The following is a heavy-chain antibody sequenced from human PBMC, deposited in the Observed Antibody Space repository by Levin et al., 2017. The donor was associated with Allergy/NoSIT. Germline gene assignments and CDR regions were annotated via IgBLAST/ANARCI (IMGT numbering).Heavy chain of an antibody. CDR2: ISSTGSTI. Sequence: PGGSLRLSCAASGFTFSSYEMNWVRRAPGKGLEWVSYISSTGSTIYSADSVKGRFTISRDNAKNSLYLHMNSLRAEDTAVYYCARQLGNFWSGYNYFHYSGQGTLVTVSS. J-gene: IGHJ1*01. V-gene: IGHV3-48*03. CDR1: GFTFSSYE. D-gene: IGHD3-3*01. CDR3: ARQLGNFWSGYNYFHY.